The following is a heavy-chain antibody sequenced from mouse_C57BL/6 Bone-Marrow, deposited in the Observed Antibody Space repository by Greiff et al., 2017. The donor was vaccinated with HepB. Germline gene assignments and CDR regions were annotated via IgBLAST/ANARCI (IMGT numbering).Heavy chain of an antibody. Sequence: VQVVESGPELVKPGASVKISCKASGYSFTSYYIHWVKQRPGQGLEWIGWIYPGSGNTKYNEKFKGKATLTADTSSSTAYMQLSSLTSEDSAVYYCARGYYYGSSYDAMDYWGQGTSVTVSS. CDR2: IYPGSGNT. J-gene: IGHJ4*01. CDR3: ARGYYYGSSYDAMDY. CDR1: GYSFTSYY. D-gene: IGHD1-1*01. V-gene: IGHV1-66*01.